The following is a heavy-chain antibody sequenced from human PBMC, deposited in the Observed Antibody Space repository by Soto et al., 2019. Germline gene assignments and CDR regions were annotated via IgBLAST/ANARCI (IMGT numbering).Heavy chain of an antibody. CDR1: GGTFSSYA. Sequence: ASVKVSCKASGGTFSSYAISWVRQAPGQGLEWMGGIIPIFGTANYAQKFQGRVTITADESTSTAYMELSSLRSEDTAVYYCARDPLYSNELNDYWGQGSLVPGSS. CDR2: IIPIFGTA. V-gene: IGHV1-69*13. CDR3: ARDPLYSNELNDY. J-gene: IGHJ4*02. D-gene: IGHD4-4*01.